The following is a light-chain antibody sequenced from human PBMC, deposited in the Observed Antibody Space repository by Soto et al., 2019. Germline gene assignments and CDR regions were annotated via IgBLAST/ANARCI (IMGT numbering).Light chain of an antibody. J-gene: IGKJ4*01. Sequence: IRMTQSPSSFSASTGDRVTITCRASQGISSYLAWYQQKPGKAPKLLIYSASTLESGVPSRFSGSGSGTDFTLTITCLKSEDIGTYYCQQYYSYPLTFGGGTKVEI. CDR1: QGISSY. CDR2: SAS. CDR3: QQYYSYPLT. V-gene: IGKV1-8*01.